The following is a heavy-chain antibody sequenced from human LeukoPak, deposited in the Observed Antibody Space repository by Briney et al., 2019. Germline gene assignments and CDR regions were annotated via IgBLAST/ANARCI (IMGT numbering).Heavy chain of an antibody. CDR3: AKSGSYDAY. CDR2: ISSSDGTT. Sequence: PGGSLRLSCAASGFTFSSYAMSWVRQAPGKGLEWVSTISSSDGTTYYADSVKGRFTISRDNSKSTLFLQMNSLRAEDTAVYYCAKSGSYDAYWGQGTLVTVSS. J-gene: IGHJ4*02. D-gene: IGHD1-26*01. V-gene: IGHV3-23*01. CDR1: GFTFSSYA.